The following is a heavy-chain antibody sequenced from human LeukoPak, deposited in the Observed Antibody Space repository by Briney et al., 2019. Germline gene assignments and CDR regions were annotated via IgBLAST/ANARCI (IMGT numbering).Heavy chain of an antibody. D-gene: IGHD6-6*01. J-gene: IGHJ6*03. CDR3: ARDRIAAEYYYYYYMDV. V-gene: IGHV1-69*01. CDR1: GGTFSSYA. CDR2: IIPIFGTA. Sequence: ASVKVSCXASGGTFSSYAISWVRQAPGQGLEWMGGIIPIFGTANYAQKFQGRVTITADESTSTAYMELSSLRSEDTAVYYCARDRIAAEYYYYYYMDVWGKGTTVTVSS.